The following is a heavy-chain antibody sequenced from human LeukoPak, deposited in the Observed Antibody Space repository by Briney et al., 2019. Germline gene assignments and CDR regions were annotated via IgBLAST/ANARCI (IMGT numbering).Heavy chain of an antibody. D-gene: IGHD3-10*01. Sequence: GGSLRLSCAASGFTFSSYWMSWVRQAPGKGLEWVANIKQDGSEKYYVDSVKGRFTISRDNAKNSLYLQMNSLRAEDTAVYYCARSMVRGVTALTYYFDYWGQGTLVTVSS. CDR2: IKQDGSEK. J-gene: IGHJ4*02. CDR1: GFTFSSYW. CDR3: ARSMVRGVTALTYYFDY. V-gene: IGHV3-7*01.